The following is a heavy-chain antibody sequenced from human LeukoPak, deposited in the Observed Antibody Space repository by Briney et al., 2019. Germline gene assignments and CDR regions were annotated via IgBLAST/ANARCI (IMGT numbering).Heavy chain of an antibody. V-gene: IGHV4-30-4*01. CDR3: ARGKPDWPGIPSGYSALVWFDT. Sequence: PSQTLSLTCTVSGVSISSGDYYWSWIRQPPGKDLEWIGYIYYSGSTYYNPSLKSRVTISVDTSKNQLSLKLSSVTAADTAVYYCARGKPDWPGIPSGYSALVWFDTWGQGTLVTVS. CDR1: GVSISSGDYY. J-gene: IGHJ5*02. CDR2: IYYSGST. D-gene: IGHD3-3*01.